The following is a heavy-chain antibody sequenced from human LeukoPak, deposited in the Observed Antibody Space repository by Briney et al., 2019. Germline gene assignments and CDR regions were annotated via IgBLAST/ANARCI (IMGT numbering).Heavy chain of an antibody. J-gene: IGHJ4*02. Sequence: PGGSLRLSCAASGFTFSNYAMRWVRQAPGKGLEWVSGISGSGDSTYYADSVKGRFTISRDNSKNTLYLQMNSLRAEGTAVYYCARRSGIAVAGAFGYWGRGTLVTVSS. CDR2: ISGSGDST. D-gene: IGHD6-19*01. CDR3: ARRSGIAVAGAFGY. CDR1: GFTFSNYA. V-gene: IGHV3-23*01.